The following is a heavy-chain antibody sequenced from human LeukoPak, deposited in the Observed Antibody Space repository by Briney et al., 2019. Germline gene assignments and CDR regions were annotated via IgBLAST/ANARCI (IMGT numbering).Heavy chain of an antibody. J-gene: IGHJ6*02. CDR1: GFTFSRYA. CDR2: ISYDGSNK. D-gene: IGHD3-22*01. Sequence: GGSLRLSCAASGFTFSRYAMHWVRQAPGKGLDWVAIISYDGSNKYYADSVKGRFTISRDNSKNTLFVQMNSLRVEDTAVYYCARMPCDSSGYYGGKNYYYGMDVWGQGTTVTVSS. V-gene: IGHV3-30-3*01. CDR3: ARMPCDSSGYYGGKNYYYGMDV.